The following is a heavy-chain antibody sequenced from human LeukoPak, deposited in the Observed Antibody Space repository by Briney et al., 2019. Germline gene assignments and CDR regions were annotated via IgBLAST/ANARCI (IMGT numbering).Heavy chain of an antibody. D-gene: IGHD4-11*01. CDR1: GFTFSSYW. Sequence: GGSLRLSCAASGFTFSSYWMSWVRQAPGKGLEWVANIKQDGSEKYYVDSVKGRFTISRDNAKNPLYLQMNSLRAEDTAVYYCARDDLQSVYYYGMDVWGQGTTVTVSS. CDR3: ARDDLQSVYYYGMDV. J-gene: IGHJ6*02. CDR2: IKQDGSEK. V-gene: IGHV3-7*01.